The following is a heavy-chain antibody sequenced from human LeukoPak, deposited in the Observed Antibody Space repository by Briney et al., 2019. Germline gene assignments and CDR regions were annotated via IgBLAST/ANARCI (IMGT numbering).Heavy chain of an antibody. CDR2: IWSDGSNK. D-gene: IGHD1-26*01. V-gene: IGHV3-33*01. J-gene: IGHJ4*02. CDR1: GFTFSSYG. CDR3: ARGSGSFSGGFDY. Sequence: GGSLRLSCAASGFTFSSYGMHWVRQTPGKGLEWVAIIWSDGSNKYYADSVKGRFTISRDDSKNTLYLQMNSLRAEDTAVYYCARGSGSFSGGFDYWGQGTLVTVSS.